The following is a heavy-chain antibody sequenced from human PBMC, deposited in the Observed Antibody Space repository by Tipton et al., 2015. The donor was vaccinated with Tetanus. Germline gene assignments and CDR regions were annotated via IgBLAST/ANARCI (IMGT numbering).Heavy chain of an antibody. V-gene: IGHV3-48*02. D-gene: IGHD6-13*01. CDR2: ISASGSII. Sequence: SLRLSCAASGFTFSSYSMDWVRQALGKGLEWVSYISASGSIIFYADSVRGRFTVSRDNAKDSLYLQMNSLRDEDTAVYFCACHRHSNWFDYWGQGTLVTVSS. CDR1: GFTFSSYS. CDR3: ACHRHSNWFDY. J-gene: IGHJ4*02.